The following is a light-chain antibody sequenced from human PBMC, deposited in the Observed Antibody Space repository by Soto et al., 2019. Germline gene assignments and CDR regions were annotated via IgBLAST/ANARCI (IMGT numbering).Light chain of an antibody. CDR3: QQYATSPLT. CDR2: DAS. CDR1: QSAANNY. V-gene: IGKV3-20*01. Sequence: ENVLTQSPGTLSLSPGERATLSCRTSQSAANNYLAWYKQKPGQPPRLLIYDASNRATGIPDRFSGSGSGTDFTLTINRLDPDDFAVFYCQQYATSPLTFGQGTKVEVK. J-gene: IGKJ1*01.